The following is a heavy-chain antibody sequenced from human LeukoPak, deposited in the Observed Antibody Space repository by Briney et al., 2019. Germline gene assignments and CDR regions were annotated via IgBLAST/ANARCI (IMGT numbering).Heavy chain of an antibody. J-gene: IGHJ4*02. CDR3: ARAGGATGLSFDY. CDR2: MNPNNGNT. CDR1: GYTFTSYD. V-gene: IGHV1-18*01. D-gene: IGHD1-26*01. Sequence: ASVKVSCKASGYTFTSYDINWVRQATGQGLEWMGWMNPNNGNTNYAQKLQGRVTMTTDTSASTAYMELRSLRSDDTAVYYCARAGGATGLSFDYWGQGTLVTVSS.